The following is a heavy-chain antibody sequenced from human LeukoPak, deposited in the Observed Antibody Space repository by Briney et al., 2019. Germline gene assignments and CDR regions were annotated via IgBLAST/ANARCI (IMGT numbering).Heavy chain of an antibody. D-gene: IGHD5-18*01. V-gene: IGHV4-39*07. CDR2: VYFTGST. Sequence: SETLSLTCTVSGGSVNSNNYYWAWVRQPPGKGLEWIGAVYFTGSTQYNSSLKSRVTISVDTSKNQFSLKLSSVTAADTAVYYCARVHGYSYGYSNYWGQGTLVTVSS. J-gene: IGHJ4*02. CDR1: GGSVNSNNYY. CDR3: ARVHGYSYGYSNY.